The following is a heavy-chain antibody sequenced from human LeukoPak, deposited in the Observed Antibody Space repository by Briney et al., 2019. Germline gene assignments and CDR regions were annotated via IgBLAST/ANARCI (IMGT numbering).Heavy chain of an antibody. V-gene: IGHV3-7*01. D-gene: IGHD2-2*01. CDR2: IKQDGSEK. CDR1: GFTFSSYW. Sequence: GGSLRLSCAASGFTFSSYWMSWVRQAPGKGLEWVANIKQDGSEKYYVDSVKGRFTISRDNAKISLYLQMNSLRAEDTAVYYCARSPIVVVPAALDYWGQGTLVTVSS. J-gene: IGHJ4*02. CDR3: ARSPIVVVPAALDY.